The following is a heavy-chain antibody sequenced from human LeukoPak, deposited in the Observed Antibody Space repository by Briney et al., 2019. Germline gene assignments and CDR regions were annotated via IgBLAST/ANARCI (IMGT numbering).Heavy chain of an antibody. D-gene: IGHD3-22*01. Sequence: EASVTVSCKTSGYTFSDYYIHWVRQAPGLGLDWMGWINPNTGDTKYAQHFQGRVTMTRDTSITTAYMELSRLTSDDTAVYYCARLEVVITTLSGMDVWGQGNTGTVSS. V-gene: IGHV1-2*02. CDR2: INPNTGDT. CDR1: GYTFSDYY. CDR3: ARLEVVITTLSGMDV. J-gene: IGHJ6*02.